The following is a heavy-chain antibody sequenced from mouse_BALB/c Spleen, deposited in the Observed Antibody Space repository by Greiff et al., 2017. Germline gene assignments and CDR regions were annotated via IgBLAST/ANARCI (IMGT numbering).Heavy chain of an antibody. V-gene: IGHV1-18*01. CDR1: GYTFTDYN. Sequence: EVKLVESGPELVKPGASVKIPCKASGYTFTDYNMDWVKQSHGKSLEWIGDINPNNGGTIYNQKFKGKATLTVDKSSSTAYMELRSLTSEDTAVYYCARSFDGYFAYWGQGTLVTVSA. CDR2: INPNNGGT. CDR3: ARSFDGYFAY. J-gene: IGHJ3*01. D-gene: IGHD2-3*01.